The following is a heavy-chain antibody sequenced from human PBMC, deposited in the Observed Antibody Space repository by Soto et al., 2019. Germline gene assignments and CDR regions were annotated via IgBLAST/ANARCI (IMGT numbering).Heavy chain of an antibody. CDR1: GYTLTELS. Sequence: ASVKVSCKVSGYTLTELSMHWVRQAPGKGLEWMGGFDPEDGETIYAQKFQGRVTMTEDTSTDTAYMELSSLRSEDTAVYYCATLSVGATTEVYWGQGTLVTVSS. V-gene: IGHV1-24*01. D-gene: IGHD1-26*01. CDR3: ATLSVGATTEVY. CDR2: FDPEDGET. J-gene: IGHJ4*02.